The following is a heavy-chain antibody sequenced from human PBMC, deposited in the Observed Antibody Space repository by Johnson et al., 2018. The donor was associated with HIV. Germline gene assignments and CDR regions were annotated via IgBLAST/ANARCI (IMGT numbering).Heavy chain of an antibody. CDR3: AKTFGNSDAFDI. J-gene: IGHJ3*02. Sequence: QLVESGGGLVQPGRSLRLSCAASGFTFDEYAMHWVRQVPGKGLEWVSGISWNNGYIGYADSVKGRFTISRDNAKNSMYLQMTSLRAEDTALYYCAKTFGNSDAFDIWGQGTMVTVSS. D-gene: IGHD3-16*01. V-gene: IGHV3-9*01. CDR2: ISWNNGYI. CDR1: GFTFDEYA.